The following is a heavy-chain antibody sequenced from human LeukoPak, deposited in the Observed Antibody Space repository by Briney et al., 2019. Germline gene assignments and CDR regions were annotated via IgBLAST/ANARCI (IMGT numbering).Heavy chain of an antibody. Sequence: PGGSLRLSCAASGFTFSSYSMNWVRQAPGKGLEWASSISSSSSYIYYADSVKGRFTISRDNAKNSLYLQMNSLRAEDTAVYYCAGTDSSGYYYPIDYWGQGTLVTVSS. D-gene: IGHD3-22*01. CDR1: GFTFSSYS. V-gene: IGHV3-21*01. CDR3: AGTDSSGYYYPIDY. CDR2: ISSSSSYI. J-gene: IGHJ4*02.